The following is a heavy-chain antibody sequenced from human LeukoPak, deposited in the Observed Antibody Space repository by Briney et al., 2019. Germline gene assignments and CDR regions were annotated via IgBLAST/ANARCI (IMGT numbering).Heavy chain of an antibody. CDR3: ANSPRILWFDP. J-gene: IGHJ5*02. CDR2: ISSGNSYI. CDR1: GFTFSSYS. V-gene: IGHV3-21*01. D-gene: IGHD3-3*01. Sequence: GGSLRLSCAASGFTFSSYSMDWVRQAPGKGLEWVSSISSGNSYIYYADSVKGRFTISRDNAKNSLYLQMNSLRAEDTAVYYCANSPRILWFDPWGQGTLVTVSS.